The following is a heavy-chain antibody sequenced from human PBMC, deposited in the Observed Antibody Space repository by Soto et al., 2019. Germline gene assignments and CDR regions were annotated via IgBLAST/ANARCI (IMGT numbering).Heavy chain of an antibody. Sequence: SETLSLTCAVYGGSFSGYYWSWIRQPPGKGLEWIGEINHSGSTNYNPSLKSRVTISVDTSKNQFSLKLSSVTAADTAVYYCARGRGYSQGVDYWGQGTLVTV. CDR1: GGSFSGYY. J-gene: IGHJ4*02. CDR3: ARGRGYSQGVDY. CDR2: INHSGST. D-gene: IGHD5-18*01. V-gene: IGHV4-34*01.